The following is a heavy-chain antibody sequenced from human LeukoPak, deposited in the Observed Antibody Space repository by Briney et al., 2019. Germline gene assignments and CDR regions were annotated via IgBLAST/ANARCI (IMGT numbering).Heavy chain of an antibody. V-gene: IGHV3-30*02. CDR1: GFTFTNHG. Sequence: GGSLRLSCAASGFTFTNHGMHWVRQAPGKGLEWVAFIRNVGNNKYHADSVKGRFTNSRDNSKSTQYLQMNSLRAEDTALYYCVRDFEWGFDHWGQGTLVTVS. CDR2: IRNVGNNK. J-gene: IGHJ4*02. D-gene: IGHD3-9*01. CDR3: VRDFEWGFDH.